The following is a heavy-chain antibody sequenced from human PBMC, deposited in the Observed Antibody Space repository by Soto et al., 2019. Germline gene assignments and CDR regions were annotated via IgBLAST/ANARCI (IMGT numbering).Heavy chain of an antibody. J-gene: IGHJ6*02. V-gene: IGHV3-30-3*01. CDR3: ARDRGSKSYYYYGMDV. CDR1: GFTFSSYA. Sequence: QVKLVESGGGVVQPGRSLRLSCAASGFTFSSYAMHWVRQAPGKGLEWVAVISYDGSNKYYADSVKGRFTISRHNSKNTLYVQRNCLSAEDTAVYYCARDRGSKSYYYYGMDVWCQGTTVTVSS. CDR2: ISYDGSNK. D-gene: IGHD2-2*01.